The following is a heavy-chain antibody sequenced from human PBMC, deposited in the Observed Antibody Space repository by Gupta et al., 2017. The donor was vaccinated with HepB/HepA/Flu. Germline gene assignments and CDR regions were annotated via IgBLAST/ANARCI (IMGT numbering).Heavy chain of an antibody. Sequence: QVHLVQSGAEVKKTGASVKVSCKASGCSFNNHYLHWVRQARGQRPEWMEMISPRDGATNYAQRFQDRITMTSDTSTTTVYIELPSLRGEYTAVFYCAREVAGLWSFDVWGQGTLVTGSS. J-gene: IGHJ3*01. D-gene: IGHD2-15*01. CDR1: GCSFNNHY. CDR3: AREVAGLWSFDV. CDR2: ISPRDGAT. V-gene: IGHV1-46*02.